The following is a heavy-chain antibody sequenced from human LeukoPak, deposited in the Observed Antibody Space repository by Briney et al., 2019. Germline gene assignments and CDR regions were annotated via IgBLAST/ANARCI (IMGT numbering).Heavy chain of an antibody. D-gene: IGHD6-19*01. Sequence: SETLSLTCAVYGGSFSGYYWSWIRQPPGKGLEWIGEINHSASTNYNPSLKSRVTISVDTSKNQFSLKLSSVTAADTAVYYCVRGRARWQWLSFLPFDPWGQGTLVTVSS. J-gene: IGHJ5*02. CDR2: INHSAST. V-gene: IGHV4-34*01. CDR3: VRGRARWQWLSFLPFDP. CDR1: GGSFSGYY.